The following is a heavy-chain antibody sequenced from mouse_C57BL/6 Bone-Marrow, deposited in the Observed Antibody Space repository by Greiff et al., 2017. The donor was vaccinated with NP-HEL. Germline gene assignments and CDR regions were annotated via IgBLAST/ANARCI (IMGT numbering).Heavy chain of an antibody. CDR2: IYPRSGNT. CDR1: GYTFTSYG. D-gene: IGHD4-1*01. CDR3: ARPNWYWYFDV. Sequence: QVHVKQSGAELARPGASVKLSCKASGYTFTSYGISWVKQRTGQGLEWIGEIYPRSGNTYYNEKFKGKATLTADKSSSTAYMELRSLTSEDSAVYFCARPNWYWYFDVWGTGTTVTVSS. V-gene: IGHV1-81*01. J-gene: IGHJ1*03.